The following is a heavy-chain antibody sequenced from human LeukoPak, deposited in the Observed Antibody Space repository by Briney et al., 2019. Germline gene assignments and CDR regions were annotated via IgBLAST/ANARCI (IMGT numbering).Heavy chain of an antibody. Sequence: TFKQDGSEKYYVDSVKGRFTISRDNAKNSLYLQMNSLRAEDTAVYYCAKDHQLWARYSYYYFGMDVWGQGTTVTVSS. CDR2: FKQDGSEK. CDR3: AKDHQLWARYSYYYFGMDV. D-gene: IGHD5-18*01. V-gene: IGHV3-7*03. J-gene: IGHJ6*02.